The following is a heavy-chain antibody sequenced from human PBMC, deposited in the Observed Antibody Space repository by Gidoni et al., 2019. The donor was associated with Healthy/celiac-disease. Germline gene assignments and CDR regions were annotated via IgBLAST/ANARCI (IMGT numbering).Heavy chain of an antibody. D-gene: IGHD2-21*02. Sequence: EVQLVESGGGLVQPGGSLRLSCAASGFTFSSYSMNWVRQAPGTGLEWVSYISSSSSTIYYADSVKGRFTISRDNAKNSLYLQMNSLRAEDTAVYYCARERVTPYYYYGMDVWGKGTTVTVSS. J-gene: IGHJ6*04. CDR1: GFTFSSYS. V-gene: IGHV3-48*01. CDR2: ISSSSSTI. CDR3: ARERVTPYYYYGMDV.